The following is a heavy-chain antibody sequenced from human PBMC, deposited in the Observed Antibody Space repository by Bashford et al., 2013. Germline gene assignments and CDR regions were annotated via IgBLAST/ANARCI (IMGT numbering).Heavy chain of an antibody. V-gene: IGHV1-8*01. D-gene: IGHD6-6*01. CDR1: GYTFTSYD. CDR2: MNPNSGNT. J-gene: IGHJ5*02. CDR3: ARVLGLWSSSSYNWFDP. Sequence: ASVKVSCKASGYTFTSYDINWVRQATGQGLEWMGWMNPNSGNTGYAQKFQGRVTMTRNTSISTAYMELSSLRSEDTAVYYCARVLGLWSSSSYNWFDPWGQGTLVTVSS.